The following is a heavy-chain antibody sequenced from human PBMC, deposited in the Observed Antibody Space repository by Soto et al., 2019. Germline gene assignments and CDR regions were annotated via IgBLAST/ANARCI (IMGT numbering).Heavy chain of an antibody. D-gene: IGHD6-6*01. J-gene: IGHJ6*02. CDR1: GYAFTSYG. CDR3: ARDRALAFIAANLGYTYYGMDG. Sequence: ASVNLSCKGSGYAFTSYGISWLRQAPGQEIEWMGWTSAYNGNTNYAQTLQGRVTMTTDTSTSTDYMELRSLRSEDKAVYYCARDRALAFIAANLGYTYYGMDGWGQATTVTVSS. CDR2: TSAYNGNT. V-gene: IGHV1-18*04.